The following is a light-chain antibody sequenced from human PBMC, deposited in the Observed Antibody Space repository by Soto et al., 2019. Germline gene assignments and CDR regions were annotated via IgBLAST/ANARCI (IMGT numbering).Light chain of an antibody. CDR1: QSISSS. CDR3: QQYETFSGT. CDR2: DAS. V-gene: IGKV1-5*01. Sequence: DIQVTQSPSTLSASVGDRVTITCRASQSISSSLAWYHQKPGTAPKLLIYDASSLERGVPSRFSGSGSGTEFTLTIASLQPDDFATYYCQQYETFSGTFDPGTKVDIK. J-gene: IGKJ1*01.